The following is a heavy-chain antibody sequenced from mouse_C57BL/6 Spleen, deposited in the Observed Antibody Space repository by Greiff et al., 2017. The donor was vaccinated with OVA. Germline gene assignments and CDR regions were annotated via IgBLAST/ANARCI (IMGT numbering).Heavy chain of an antibody. D-gene: IGHD2-5*01. V-gene: IGHV1-31*01. J-gene: IGHJ4*01. Sequence: EVKLLESGPELVKPGASVKISCKASGFSFTGYYMYWVKQSHGNILDWIGYIHPYNGVSSYNQKFKGKATLTVAKSSSTAYMELRSLTTEDPAVYYCARPLSKHREFAMEYWGPGTSVTVSS. CDR1: GFSFTGYY. CDR2: IHPYNGVS. CDR3: ARPLSKHREFAMEY.